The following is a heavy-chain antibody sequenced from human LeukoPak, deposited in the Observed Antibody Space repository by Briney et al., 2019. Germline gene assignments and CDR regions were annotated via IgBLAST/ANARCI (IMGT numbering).Heavy chain of an antibody. V-gene: IGHV1-69*05. J-gene: IGHJ3*02. CDR3: ARDRGYCSSTSCYTVGIRYAFDI. Sequence: SVKVSCKASGGTFSSYAISWVRQAPGQGLEWMGRIIPIFGTANYAQKFQGRVTITTDESTSTAYMELSSLRSEDTAVYYCARDRGYCSSTSCYTVGIRYAFDIWGQGTMVTVSS. D-gene: IGHD2-2*02. CDR1: GGTFSSYA. CDR2: IIPIFGTA.